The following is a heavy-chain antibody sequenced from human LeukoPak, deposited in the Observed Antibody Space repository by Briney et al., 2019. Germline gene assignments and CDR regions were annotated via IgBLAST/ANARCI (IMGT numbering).Heavy chain of an antibody. J-gene: IGHJ4*02. CDR2: FYFGGSN. CDR3: ASSHSATWYDD. V-gene: IGHV4-39*07. CDR1: GDSISSNRY. D-gene: IGHD6-13*01. Sequence: KPSETLSLTCTVSGDSISSNRYWGWIRQPPGKGLEWIGSFYFGGSNYYSPSLRSRVIISLDTSKNQFSLALNFVTAADTAMYYCASSHSATWYDDWGQGALVTVSS.